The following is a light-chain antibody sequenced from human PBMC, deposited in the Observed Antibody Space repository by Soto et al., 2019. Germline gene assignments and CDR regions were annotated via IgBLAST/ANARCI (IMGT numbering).Light chain of an antibody. V-gene: IGLV1-51*01. CDR2: DNN. J-gene: IGLJ3*02. CDR3: GTWDDSLTSGV. Sequence: QSVLTQPPSVSAAPGQKVTISCSGSSSNIGNNIVSWYQQLPGTAPKLIIYDNNKRPSGIPDRISGSKSGTSATLGITGLQTGDEADYYCGTWDDSLTSGVFGGGTKITVL. CDR1: SSNIGNNI.